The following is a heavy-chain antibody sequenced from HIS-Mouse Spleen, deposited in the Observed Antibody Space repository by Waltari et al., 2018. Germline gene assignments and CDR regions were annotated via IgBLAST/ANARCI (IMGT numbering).Heavy chain of an antibody. J-gene: IGHJ2*01. Sequence: QLQLQESGPGLVKPSETLSLTCTASGGSLSSSSYSWAWIRQPPGKGLEWIGSIYYSGSTYYNPSLKSRVTISVDTSKNQFSLKLSSVTAADTAVYYCAREIPYSSSWYDWYFDLWGRGTLVTVSS. CDR2: IYYSGST. V-gene: IGHV4-39*07. D-gene: IGHD6-13*01. CDR3: AREIPYSSSWYDWYFDL. CDR1: GGSLSSSSYS.